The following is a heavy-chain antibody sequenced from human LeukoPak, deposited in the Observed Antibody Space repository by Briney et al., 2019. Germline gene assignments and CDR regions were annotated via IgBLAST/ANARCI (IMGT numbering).Heavy chain of an antibody. J-gene: IGHJ5*02. CDR2: INPSSGGT. Sequence: ASVKVSCKASGYTFTDYYVHWVRQAPGQGLEWMGWINPSSGGTNYAQRFQGRVTMTRGTSVSTAYMELSRLTSDDTAVYYCARSGVVVAATVNGDWFDPWGQGTLVTVSS. CDR3: ARSGVVVAATVNGDWFDP. V-gene: IGHV1-2*02. D-gene: IGHD2-15*01. CDR1: GYTFTDYY.